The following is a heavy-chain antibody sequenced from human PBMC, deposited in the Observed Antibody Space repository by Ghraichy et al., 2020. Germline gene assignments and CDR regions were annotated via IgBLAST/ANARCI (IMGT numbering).Heavy chain of an antibody. J-gene: IGHJ4*02. CDR3: ARFSDPFSWELRPRGLDY. V-gene: IGHV3-7*01. CDR1: GFTFSSYW. Sequence: GGSLRLSCAASGFTFSSYWMSWVRQAPGKGLEWVANIKQDGSEKYYVDSVKGRFTISRDNAKNSLYLQMNSLRAEDTAVYYCARFSDPFSWELRPRGLDYWGQGTLVTVSS. CDR2: IKQDGSEK. D-gene: IGHD1-26*01.